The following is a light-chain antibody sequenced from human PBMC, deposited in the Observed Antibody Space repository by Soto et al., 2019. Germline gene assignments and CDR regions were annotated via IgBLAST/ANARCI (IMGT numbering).Light chain of an antibody. CDR2: KAS. CDR1: QSISSW. J-gene: IGKJ4*01. V-gene: IGKV1-5*03. CDR3: QQYKSYSLT. Sequence: DIQMTQSPSTLSASVGDRVTITCRASQSISSWLAWCQQKPGKAPKFLIYKASNLEVGVPSRFSGSGSGTEFTLTISSLQPDDFATYYCQQYKSYSLTFGGGTKVDIK.